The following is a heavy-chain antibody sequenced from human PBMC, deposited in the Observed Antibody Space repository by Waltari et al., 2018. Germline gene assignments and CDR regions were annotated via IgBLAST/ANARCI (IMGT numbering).Heavy chain of an antibody. Sequence: QVQLVQSGAEVKKPGASVKVSCKASGYTFTGYYMHWVRQAPGQGLEWMGWINPNSGCTNYAQKFQGRVTMTRDTSISTAYMELSRLRSDDTAVYYCAREPRLYGDGSNWFDPWGQGTLVTVSS. V-gene: IGHV1-2*02. CDR3: AREPRLYGDGSNWFDP. CDR1: GYTFTGYY. D-gene: IGHD4-17*01. J-gene: IGHJ5*02. CDR2: INPNSGCT.